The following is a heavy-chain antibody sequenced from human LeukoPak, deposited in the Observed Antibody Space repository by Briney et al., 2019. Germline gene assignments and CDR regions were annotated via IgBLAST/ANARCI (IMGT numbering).Heavy chain of an antibody. CDR2: IIPNFGTA. J-gene: IGHJ4*02. CDR1: GGTFSSYA. V-gene: IGHV1-69*13. Sequence: ASVKVSCKASGGTFSSYAISWVRQAPGQGLEWMGGIIPNFGTANYAQKFQGRVTITADESTSTAYMELSSLRSEDTAVYYCARVWGSGYCSSASCYPVFDYWGQGTLVTVSS. D-gene: IGHD2-2*01. CDR3: ARVWGSGYCSSASCYPVFDY.